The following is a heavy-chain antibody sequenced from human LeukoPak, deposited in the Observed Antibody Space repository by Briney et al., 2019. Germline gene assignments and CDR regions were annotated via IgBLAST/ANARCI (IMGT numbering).Heavy chain of an antibody. J-gene: IGHJ4*02. CDR2: IYHSGST. Sequence: SETLSLTCAVSGYSITSGYYWGWIRQPPGKGQEWIGNIYHSGSTYYNPSLKSRVTISVDTSKNQFSLKLSSVTAADTAVYYCVRGSSGYLVDYWGQGTLVTVSS. V-gene: IGHV4-38-2*01. CDR3: VRGSSGYLVDY. D-gene: IGHD3-22*01. CDR1: GYSITSGYY.